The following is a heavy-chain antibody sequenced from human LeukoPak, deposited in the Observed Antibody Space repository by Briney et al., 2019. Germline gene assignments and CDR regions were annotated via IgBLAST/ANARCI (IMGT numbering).Heavy chain of an antibody. J-gene: IGHJ4*02. Sequence: PSETLSLTCTVSGGSISSSSYYWNWIRQSPGKGLEWIGSVYYSGSAYYNPSLKSRVTMSVHTSTNQFSLRVSSVTAADTAVYYCAKEGRSSTPGYWGQGTLVTVSS. CDR3: AKEGRSSTPGY. CDR2: VYYSGSA. D-gene: IGHD2-15*01. CDR1: GGSISSSSYY. V-gene: IGHV4-39*02.